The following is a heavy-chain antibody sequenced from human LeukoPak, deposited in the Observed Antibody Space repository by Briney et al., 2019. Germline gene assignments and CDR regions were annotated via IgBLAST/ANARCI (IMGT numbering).Heavy chain of an antibody. J-gene: IGHJ6*03. Sequence: GGSLRLSCAASGFTFSSYSMNWVRQAPGKGLEWVSSISSSSSYIYYADSVKGRFTISRDNAKNSLYLQMNSLRAEDTAVYYCARDRALRYYYYMDVWGKGTTVTVSS. V-gene: IGHV3-21*01. D-gene: IGHD4-17*01. CDR2: ISSSSSYI. CDR1: GFTFSSYS. CDR3: ARDRALRYYYYMDV.